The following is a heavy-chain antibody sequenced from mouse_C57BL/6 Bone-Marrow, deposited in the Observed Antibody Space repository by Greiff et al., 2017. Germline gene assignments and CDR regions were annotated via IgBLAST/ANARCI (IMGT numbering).Heavy chain of an antibody. CDR2: ISYDGSN. D-gene: IGHD2-3*01. CDR1: GYSITSGYY. Sequence: ESGPGLVKPSPSLSLTCSVTGYSITSGYYWNWIRQFPANKLEWMGYISYDGSNNYNPSLKNRISITRDTSKNQFFLKLNSVTTEDTATYYCAYDGYPGAYWGQGTLVTVSA. CDR3: AYDGYPGAY. J-gene: IGHJ3*01. V-gene: IGHV3-6*01.